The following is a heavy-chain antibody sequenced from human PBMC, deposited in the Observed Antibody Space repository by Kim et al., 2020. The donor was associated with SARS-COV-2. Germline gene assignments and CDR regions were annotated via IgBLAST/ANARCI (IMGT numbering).Heavy chain of an antibody. CDR2: IYYSGST. Sequence: SETLSLTCTVSGGSISSSSYYWGWIRQPPGKGLEWIGSIYYSGSTYYNPSLKSRVTISVDTSKNQFSLKLSSVTAADTAVYYCARHLTCGGDCYSDDNFDYWGQGTLVTVSS. V-gene: IGHV4-39*01. CDR3: ARHLTCGGDCYSDDNFDY. CDR1: GGSISSSSYY. D-gene: IGHD2-21*02. J-gene: IGHJ4*02.